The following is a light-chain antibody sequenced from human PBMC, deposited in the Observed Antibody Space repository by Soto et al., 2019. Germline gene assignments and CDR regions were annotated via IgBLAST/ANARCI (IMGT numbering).Light chain of an antibody. CDR3: QQRSNWPPVT. J-gene: IGKJ5*01. CDR1: QSVSSY. CDR2: DAS. V-gene: IGKV3-11*01. Sequence: ETVFTQSPATLSLSPGERATLSCRASQSVSSYLAWYQQKPGQAPRLLIYDASNRATGIPARFSGSGSGTEFTLTISSLEPEDFSVYYCQQRSNWPPVTFGQGTRLEIK.